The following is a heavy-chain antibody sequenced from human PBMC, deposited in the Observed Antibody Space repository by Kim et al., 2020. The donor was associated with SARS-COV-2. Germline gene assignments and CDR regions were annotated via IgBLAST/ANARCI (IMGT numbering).Heavy chain of an antibody. CDR2: CSSYI. Sequence: CSSYIYYADSVEGRFTISRDNAKNSLYLQMNSLRAEDTAVYYCARGPSSWGQGTLVTVSS. V-gene: IGHV3-21*01. CDR3: ARGPSS. J-gene: IGHJ5*02.